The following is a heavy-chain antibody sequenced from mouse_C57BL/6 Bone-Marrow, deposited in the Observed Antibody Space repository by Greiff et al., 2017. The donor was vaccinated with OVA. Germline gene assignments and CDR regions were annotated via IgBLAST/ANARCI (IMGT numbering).Heavy chain of an antibody. V-gene: IGHV1-55*01. Sequence: VQMQQSGAELVKPGASVKMSCKASGYTFTSYWITWVKQRPGQGLEWIGDIYPGSGSTNYNEKFKSKATLTVDTSSSTAYMQLSSLTSEDSAVYYCGRSGVPWDLYFDGWGTGTTVTVSS. CDR1: GYTFTSYW. CDR3: GRSGVPWDLYFDG. CDR2: IYPGSGST. J-gene: IGHJ1*03. D-gene: IGHD3-1*01.